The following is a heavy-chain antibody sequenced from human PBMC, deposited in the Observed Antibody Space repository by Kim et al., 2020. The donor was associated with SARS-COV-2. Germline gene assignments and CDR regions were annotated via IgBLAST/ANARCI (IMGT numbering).Heavy chain of an antibody. CDR2: IIPIFGTA. CDR3: ASRMIFGVVMEYYYYGMDV. CDR1: GGTFSSYA. D-gene: IGHD3-3*01. V-gene: IGHV1-69*13. J-gene: IGHJ6*02. Sequence: SVKVSCKASGGTFSSYAISWVRQAPGQGLEWMGGIIPIFGTANYAQKFQGRVTITADESTSTAYMELSSLRSEDTAVYYCASRMIFGVVMEYYYYGMDVWGQGTTVTVSS.